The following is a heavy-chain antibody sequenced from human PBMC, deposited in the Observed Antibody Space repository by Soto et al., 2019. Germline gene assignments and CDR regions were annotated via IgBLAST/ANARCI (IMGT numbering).Heavy chain of an antibody. CDR3: ARVRGARFPREAFDI. V-gene: IGHV1-18*01. CDR1: AYTFTSYG. D-gene: IGHD3-16*01. J-gene: IGHJ3*02. CDR2: ISAYNGNT. Sequence: ASLKVSCKASAYTFTSYGISWVLQAPGQGLEWMGWISAYNGNTNYAQKLQGRATMTTDTSTSTAYMELRSLRSDDTAVYYCARVRGARFPREAFDIWGQGTMVTVSS.